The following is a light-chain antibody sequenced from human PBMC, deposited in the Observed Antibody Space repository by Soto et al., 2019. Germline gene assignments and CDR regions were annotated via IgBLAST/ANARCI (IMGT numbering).Light chain of an antibody. CDR3: QSYDSSLSGVV. CDR2: GNS. V-gene: IGLV1-40*01. J-gene: IGLJ2*01. CDR1: SSNIGAGYD. Sequence: QSVLTQPPSVSGAPGQRATISCTGSSSNIGAGYDVHWYQQLPGTAPKLLIYGNSNRPSVVPDRFSGSKSGTSASLAITGLQAEDEADYYCQSYDSSLSGVVFGGGTQLTVL.